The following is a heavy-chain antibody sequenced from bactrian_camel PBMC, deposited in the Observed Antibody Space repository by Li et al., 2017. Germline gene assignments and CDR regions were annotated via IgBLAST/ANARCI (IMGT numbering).Heavy chain of an antibody. CDR3: KTDQLLGRFCRQAVY. J-gene: IGHJ4*01. CDR1: EFIDDAYT. Sequence: HVQLVESGGGSVQAGGSLRLSCAASEFIDDAYTLGWFRQAPEKEREEREAVAVIDTQDRISYADSVKGRFTISQDNAKNTLYLQVNSLAPEDTAMYYCKTDQLLGRFCRQAVYWGQGTQVTVS. V-gene: IGHV3S53*01. D-gene: IGHD2*01. CDR2: IDTQDRI.